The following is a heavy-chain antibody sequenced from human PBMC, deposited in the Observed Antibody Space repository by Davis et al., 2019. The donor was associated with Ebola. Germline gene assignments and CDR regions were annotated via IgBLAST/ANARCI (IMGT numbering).Heavy chain of an antibody. D-gene: IGHD4-11*01. J-gene: IGHJ6*03. CDR2: IGVGGGNS. CDR3: AKEGTHSKRFYYYHMDV. V-gene: IGHV3-23*01. CDR1: GFVFRNYA. Sequence: PSETLSLTCAASGFVFRNYAMNWVRQAPGKGLEWVAGIGVGGGNSFYGESVKGQFTISRDDSKNTLYLQMNSLREDDTAVYHCAKEGTHSKRFYYYHMDVWGKGTTVTVSS.